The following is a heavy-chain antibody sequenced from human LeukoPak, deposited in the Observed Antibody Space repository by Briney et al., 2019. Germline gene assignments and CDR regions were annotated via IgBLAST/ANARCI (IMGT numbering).Heavy chain of an antibody. Sequence: WASVKVSCKASGYTFTGYYMHWVRQPPGQGLEWMGWINPNSGGTNYAQKFQGRVTMTRDTSISTAYMELSRLRSDDTAVYYCARDPEHDYSSPWGQGTLVTVSS. CDR2: INPNSGGT. CDR1: GYTFTGYY. CDR3: ARDPEHDYSSP. V-gene: IGHV1-2*02. D-gene: IGHD4-11*01. J-gene: IGHJ5*02.